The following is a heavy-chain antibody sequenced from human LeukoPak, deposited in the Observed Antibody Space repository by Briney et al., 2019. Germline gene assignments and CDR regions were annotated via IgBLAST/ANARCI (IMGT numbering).Heavy chain of an antibody. CDR3: ARDLPAVAGTTYAEYFQH. Sequence: ASVKVSCKASAYTFTGYYIHWVRQAPGQGLEWMGWINPNSGGTNYAQKFQGRVTMTRDTSISTAYMELSRLRSDDTAVYYCARDLPAVAGTTYAEYFQHWGQGTLVTVSS. V-gene: IGHV1-2*02. D-gene: IGHD6-19*01. CDR2: INPNSGGT. J-gene: IGHJ1*01. CDR1: AYTFTGYY.